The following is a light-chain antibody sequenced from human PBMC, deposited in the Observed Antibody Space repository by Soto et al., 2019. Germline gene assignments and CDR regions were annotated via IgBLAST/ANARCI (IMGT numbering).Light chain of an antibody. CDR1: QSISSW. CDR2: DAS. J-gene: IGKJ1*01. CDR3: QQYNSYSRT. V-gene: IGKV1-5*01. Sequence: DIQMTRSPSTLSVSVGDRVTITCRASQSISSWLAWYQQKPGKAPKLLIYDASSLESGVPSRFSGSGSGTEFTLTISSLQPDDFATYYCQQYNSYSRTFGQGTKVDIK.